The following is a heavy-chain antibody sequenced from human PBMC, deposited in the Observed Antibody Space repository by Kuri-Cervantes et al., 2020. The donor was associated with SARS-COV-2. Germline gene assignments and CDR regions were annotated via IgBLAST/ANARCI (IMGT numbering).Heavy chain of an antibody. CDR1: GGSISGYY. CDR3: ARIQTRTIFGVVQYFDY. CDR2: IYYSGST. Sequence: SETLSLTCTVSGGSISGYYWSWIRQPPGKGLEWIGYIYYSGSTNYNPSLKSRVTISVDMSKNQFSLKLSSVTAADTAVYYCARIQTRTIFGVVQYFDYWGQGTLVTVSS. D-gene: IGHD3-3*01. J-gene: IGHJ4*02. V-gene: IGHV4-59*01.